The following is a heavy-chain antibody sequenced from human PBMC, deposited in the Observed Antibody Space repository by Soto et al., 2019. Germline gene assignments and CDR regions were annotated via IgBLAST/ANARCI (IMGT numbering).Heavy chain of an antibody. V-gene: IGHV3-66*01. Sequence: GGSLRLSCAASGFTVSSNYMSWVRQAPGKGLEWVSVIYSGGSTYYADSVKGRFTISRDNSKNTLYLQMNSLRAEDTAVYYCARSPSPGWFGEENDYYYYYMDVWGKGTTVTVSS. D-gene: IGHD3-10*01. CDR2: IYSGGST. CDR1: GFTVSSNY. J-gene: IGHJ6*03. CDR3: ARSPSPGWFGEENDYYYYYMDV.